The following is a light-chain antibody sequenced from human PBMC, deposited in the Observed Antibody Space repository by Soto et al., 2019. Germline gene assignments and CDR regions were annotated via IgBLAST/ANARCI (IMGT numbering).Light chain of an antibody. Sequence: AIRMTQSPSSLSASTGDRVTITCRASQGISSYLAWYQQKPGKAPKLLIYAASTLQSGVPSRFSGSGSGTDFTLTISCLQSEDFANSYCQQYYSYPPFTFGPGTKVYIK. CDR2: AAS. CDR1: QGISSY. V-gene: IGKV1-8*01. J-gene: IGKJ3*01. CDR3: QQYYSYPPFT.